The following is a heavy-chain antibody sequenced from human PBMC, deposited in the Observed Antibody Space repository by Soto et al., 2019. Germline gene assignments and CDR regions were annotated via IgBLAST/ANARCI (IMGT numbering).Heavy chain of an antibody. J-gene: IGHJ4*02. Sequence: ASVKVSCKASGYTFTGYYLHWVRQAPGQGLEWMGWINPNSGGTNYAQKFQGRVTTTRDTSISTAYMELSRLRSDDTAVYYCARGRTGTTSYFDYWGQGNLVTVSS. CDR2: INPNSGGT. CDR3: ARGRTGTTSYFDY. V-gene: IGHV1-2*02. D-gene: IGHD1-1*01. CDR1: GYTFTGYY.